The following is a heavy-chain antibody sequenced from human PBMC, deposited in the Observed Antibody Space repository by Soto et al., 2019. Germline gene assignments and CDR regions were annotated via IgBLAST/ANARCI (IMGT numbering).Heavy chain of an antibody. J-gene: IGHJ4*02. D-gene: IGHD3-22*01. Sequence: LRLSCSASGFTFSSYAMHWVRQAPGKGLEWVSAISGGGVATNYADSVKGRFTISRDNSKNTLYLQMNSLRAEDTAVYYCAKGRESSGSYRPFDYWGQGTLVTVSS. V-gene: IGHV3-23*01. CDR2: ISGGGVAT. CDR1: GFTFSSYA. CDR3: AKGRESSGSYRPFDY.